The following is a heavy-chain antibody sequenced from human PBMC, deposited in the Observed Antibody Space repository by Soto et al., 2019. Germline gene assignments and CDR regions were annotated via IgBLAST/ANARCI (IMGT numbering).Heavy chain of an antibody. CDR3: AKDGQSGWYGGGAFDI. V-gene: IGHV3-30*18. D-gene: IGHD6-19*01. CDR1: GFTFSSYG. J-gene: IGHJ3*02. Sequence: QVQLVESGGGVVQPGRSLRLSCAASGFTFSSYGMHWVRQAPGKGLEWVAVISYDGSNKYYADSVKGRFTISRDNSKNTLYLQMNSLRAEDTAVSYCAKDGQSGWYGGGAFDIWGQGTMVTVSS. CDR2: ISYDGSNK.